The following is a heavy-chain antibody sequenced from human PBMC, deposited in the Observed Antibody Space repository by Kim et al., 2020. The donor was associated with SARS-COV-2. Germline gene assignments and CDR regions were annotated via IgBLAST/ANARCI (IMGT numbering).Heavy chain of an antibody. CDR2: IWYDGSRK. D-gene: IGHD2-15*01. CDR1: GFIFSNSG. J-gene: IGHJ5*02. V-gene: IGHV3-33*06. Sequence: GGSLRLSCAASGFIFSNSGMHWVRQAPGQGLEWVAVIWYDGSRKYYADSVKGRFTISRDNSKNTLFLEMNSLRAEDTAMYYCAKGGSKSGWSFDPWGQEPWSPSPQ. CDR3: AKGGSKSGWSFDP.